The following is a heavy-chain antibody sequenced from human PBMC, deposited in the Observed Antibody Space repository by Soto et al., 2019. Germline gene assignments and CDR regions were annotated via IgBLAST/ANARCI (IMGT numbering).Heavy chain of an antibody. CDR1: GYTFTGYY. J-gene: IGHJ3*02. V-gene: IGHV1-2*04. Sequence: ASVKVSCKASGYTFTGYYMHWVRQAPGQGLEWMGWINPNSGGTNYAQKFQGWVTMTRDTSISTAYMELSRLRSDDTAVYYCARVFCGGDCYSGAFDIWGQGTMVTVSS. CDR2: INPNSGGT. D-gene: IGHD2-21*02. CDR3: ARVFCGGDCYSGAFDI.